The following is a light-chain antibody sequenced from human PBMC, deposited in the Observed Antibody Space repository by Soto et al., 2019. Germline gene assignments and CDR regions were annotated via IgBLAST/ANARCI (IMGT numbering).Light chain of an antibody. CDR1: NSNIGNNY. CDR2: ENT. V-gene: IGLV1-51*02. J-gene: IGLJ3*02. CDR3: ATWDSSLRGV. Sequence: QSVLTQPPSVSAAPGQEITISCSGSNSNIGNNYVSWYQQLPGTAPKLLIYENTKRPSGIPDRFSGSKSGTSATLGITGLQTGDEADYYCATWDSSLRGVFGGGTKLTVL.